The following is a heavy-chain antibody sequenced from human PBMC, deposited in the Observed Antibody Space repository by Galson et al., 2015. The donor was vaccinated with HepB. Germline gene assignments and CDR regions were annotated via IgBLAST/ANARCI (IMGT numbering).Heavy chain of an antibody. CDR2: ISYDGSNK. D-gene: IGHD2-2*01. CDR3: AREGGVVPAARYYMDV. V-gene: IGHV3-30-3*01. CDR1: GFTFSSYA. Sequence: SLRLSCAASGFTFSSYAMHWVRQAPGKGLEWVAVISYDGSNKYYADSVKGRFTISRDNSKNTLYLQMNSLRAEDTAVYYCAREGGVVPAARYYMDVWGKGTTVTVSS. J-gene: IGHJ6*03.